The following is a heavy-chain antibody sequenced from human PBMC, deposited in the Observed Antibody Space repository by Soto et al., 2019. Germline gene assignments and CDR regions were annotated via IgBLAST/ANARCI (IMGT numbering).Heavy chain of an antibody. CDR1: GNSFTSSW. CDR3: ARANDYGDYVLDS. J-gene: IGHJ4*02. D-gene: IGHD4-17*01. Sequence: GESLKISCKGSGNSFTSSWIGLVRQMPGKGLEWMGIIYVGDSDSRYSPSLQGQVTISADKSIRTAYLQWSSLKASDTAIYYCARANDYGDYVLDSWGQGTLVTVSS. V-gene: IGHV5-51*01. CDR2: IYVGDSDS.